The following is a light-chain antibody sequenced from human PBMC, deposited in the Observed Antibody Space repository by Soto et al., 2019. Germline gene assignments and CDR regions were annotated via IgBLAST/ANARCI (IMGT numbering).Light chain of an antibody. CDR1: SSDVGGYNY. CDR3: SSYAGSNNQV. V-gene: IGLV2-8*01. Sequence: QSALTQPPSASGSPGQSVTISCTGTSSDVGGYNYISWYQQHPGRALKLMIYEVSKRPSGVPDRFSGSKSGNTASLTVSGLQTEYEADYYCSSYAGSNNQVFGTGTKVTVL. CDR2: EVS. J-gene: IGLJ1*01.